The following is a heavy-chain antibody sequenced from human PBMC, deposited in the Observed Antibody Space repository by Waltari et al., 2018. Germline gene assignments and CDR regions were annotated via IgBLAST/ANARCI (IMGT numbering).Heavy chain of an antibody. CDR1: GYSISRGYY. CDR2: IYHSGST. CDR3: ARHEYGLWWYQLDY. Sequence: QVQLQESGPGLVKPSETLSLTCAVSGYSISRGYYWGWIRQPPGKGLEWIGSIYHSGSTYYNPSLKSRVTISVDTSKNQFSLKLSSVTAADTAVYYCARHEYGLWWYQLDYWGQGTLVTVSS. V-gene: IGHV4-38-2*01. D-gene: IGHD2-15*01. J-gene: IGHJ4*02.